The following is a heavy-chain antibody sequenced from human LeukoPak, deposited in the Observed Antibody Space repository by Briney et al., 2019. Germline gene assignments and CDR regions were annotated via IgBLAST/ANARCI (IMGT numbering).Heavy chain of an antibody. J-gene: IGHJ2*01. CDR1: GDSVSSNSAA. V-gene: IGHV6-1*01. D-gene: IGHD6-13*01. CDR3: VRAMYSSSWYSRYWYFDL. Sequence: SQTLSLTCAISGDSVSSNSAAWNWIRQSPSRGLEWLGRTYYRSKWYNDYAVSVKSRITINPDTSKNQFSLQLNSVTPEDTAVYYCVRAMYSSSWYSRYWYFDLWGRGTLVTVSS. CDR2: TYYRSKWYN.